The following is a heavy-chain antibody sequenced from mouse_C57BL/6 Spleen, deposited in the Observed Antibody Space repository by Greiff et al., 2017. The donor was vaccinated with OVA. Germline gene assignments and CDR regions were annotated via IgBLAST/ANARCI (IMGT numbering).Heavy chain of an antibody. V-gene: IGHV5-6*02. Sequence: DVKLVESGGDLVKPGGSLKLSCAASGFTFSSYGMSWVRQTPDKRLEWVATISSGGSYTYYPDSVKGRFTISRDNAKNTLYLQMSSLKSEDTAMYYCARDSSGLAYWGQGTLVTVSA. CDR3: ARDSSGLAY. D-gene: IGHD3-2*02. CDR2: ISSGGSYT. J-gene: IGHJ3*01. CDR1: GFTFSSYG.